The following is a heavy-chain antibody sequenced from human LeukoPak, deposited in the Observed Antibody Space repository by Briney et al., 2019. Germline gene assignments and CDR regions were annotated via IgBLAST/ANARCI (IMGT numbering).Heavy chain of an antibody. CDR3: AKDHDSSGYYYSDY. CDR1: GFTFSNYG. D-gene: IGHD3-22*01. Sequence: GGSLRLSCAASGFTFSNYGMHWVRQAPGKGLEWVAVISYDGSNKYYADSVKGRFTISRDNSKNTLYLQMNSLRAEDTAVYYCAKDHDSSGYYYSDYWGQGTLVTVSS. CDR2: ISYDGSNK. V-gene: IGHV3-30*18. J-gene: IGHJ4*02.